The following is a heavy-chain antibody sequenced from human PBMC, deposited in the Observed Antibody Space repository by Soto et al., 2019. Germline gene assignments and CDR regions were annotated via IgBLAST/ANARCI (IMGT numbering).Heavy chain of an antibody. V-gene: IGHV3-23*01. Sequence: GGSLRLACAASGFTFSSYAMSWVRQAPGKGLEWVSAISGSGGSTYYAYSVKGRFTISRDNSKNTLYLQMNSLRAEDTALYYCAKTPTWERDFDYWGQGTLVTVSS. CDR1: GFTFSSYA. CDR2: ISGSGGST. CDR3: AKTPTWERDFDY. D-gene: IGHD3-16*01. J-gene: IGHJ4*02.